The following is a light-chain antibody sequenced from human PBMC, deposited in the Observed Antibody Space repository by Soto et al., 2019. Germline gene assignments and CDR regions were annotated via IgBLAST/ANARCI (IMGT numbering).Light chain of an antibody. J-gene: IGKJ1*01. Sequence: EIVLTQSPGTLSLSPGEKATFSCRASQSVGAPSLSWYQQKPGLAPRLLIYGVSNRATGIPDRFSGSGSGTDFILTISRLEPEDFALYYCGQFVSSPPRTFGQGTKVEIK. V-gene: IGKV3-20*01. CDR2: GVS. CDR3: GQFVSSPPRT. CDR1: QSVGAPS.